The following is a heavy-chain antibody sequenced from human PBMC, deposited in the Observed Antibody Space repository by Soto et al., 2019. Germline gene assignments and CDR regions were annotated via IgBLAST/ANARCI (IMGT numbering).Heavy chain of an antibody. J-gene: IGHJ6*02. D-gene: IGHD2-2*01. CDR2: INPNSGGT. CDR3: ARDQYCSSTSCRNYYYYGMDV. V-gene: IGHV1-2*02. CDR1: GYTFTGYY. Sequence: AASVKVSCKASGYTFTGYYMHWVRQAPGQGLEWMGWINPNSGGTNYAQKFQGRVTMTRDTSISTAYMELSRLRSDDTAVYYCARDQYCSSTSCRNYYYYGMDVWGQGTTVTVSS.